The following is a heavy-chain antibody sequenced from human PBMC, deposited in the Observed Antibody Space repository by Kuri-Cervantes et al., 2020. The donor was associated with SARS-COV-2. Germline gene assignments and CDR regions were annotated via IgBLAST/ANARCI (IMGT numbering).Heavy chain of an antibody. CDR3: AKKGVGSSTSTVYYYYYMDV. V-gene: IGHV3-7*03. CDR2: IEHSAIQK. J-gene: IGHJ6*03. D-gene: IGHD2-2*01. Sequence: GESLKISCAASGFAFSDYWMTWVRQAPGKGLEWVANIEHSAIQKYYLDSVKGRFTISRDNSKNTLYLQMNSLGAEDTAVYYCAKKGVGSSTSTVYYYYYMDVWGKGTTVTVSS. CDR1: GFAFSDYW.